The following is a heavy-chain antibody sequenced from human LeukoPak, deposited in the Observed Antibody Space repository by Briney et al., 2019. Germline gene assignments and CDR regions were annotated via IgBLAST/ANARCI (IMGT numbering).Heavy chain of an antibody. CDR1: GFTFSTYS. V-gene: IGHV3-21*01. J-gene: IGHJ4*02. CDR3: ARGGTFGVDISDY. CDR2: ISSSSRNT. D-gene: IGHD3-3*01. Sequence: GGSLRLSCAVSGFTFSTYSMTCVRQAPGKGLEWVSSISSSSRNTYYADSVKGRFTISRDNDKNSLYLQMNSLRAEDTAVYYCARGGTFGVDISDYWGQGTLVTVSS.